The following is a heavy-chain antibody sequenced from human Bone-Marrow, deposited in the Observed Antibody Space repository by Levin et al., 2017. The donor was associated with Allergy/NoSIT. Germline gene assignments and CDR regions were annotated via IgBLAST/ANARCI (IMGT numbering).Heavy chain of an antibody. V-gene: IGHV2-5*02. J-gene: IGHJ4*02. CDR3: AHRSIFGVDAFDY. CDR1: GFSLVTRGEG. CDR2: IYWDANG. Sequence: KVSGPTLVKPTETLTLTCTFSGFSLVTRGEGVGWIRQPPGKALEWLGIIYWDANGHSTSSLKTRLTLTRDTSKSEVVLTMTHMDPLDTATYYCAHRSIFGVDAFDYWGPGTQVTVSS. D-gene: IGHD3-3*02.